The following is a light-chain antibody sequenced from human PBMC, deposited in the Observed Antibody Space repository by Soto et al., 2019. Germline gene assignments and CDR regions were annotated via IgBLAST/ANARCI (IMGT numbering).Light chain of an antibody. CDR3: RSYTSSSPPGV. V-gene: IGLV2-14*01. Sequence: QSALTQPASVSGSPGQSITISCTGTSSDVGGYNYVSWYQQHPGKAPKLMIYDVSNRPSGVSNRFSGSKSGNTASLTISGLQAEDEADYYWRSYTSSSPPGVFGGGTKLTVL. CDR2: DVS. J-gene: IGLJ2*01. CDR1: SSDVGGYNY.